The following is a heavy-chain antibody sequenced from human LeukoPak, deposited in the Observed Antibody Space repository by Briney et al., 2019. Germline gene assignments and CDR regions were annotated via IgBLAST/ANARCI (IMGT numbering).Heavy chain of an antibody. J-gene: IGHJ4*02. CDR3: AREGAYYFDY. CDR1: GFAFSSYE. V-gene: IGHV3-48*03. Sequence: GRSLRLSCAASGFAFSSYEMNWVRQAPGKGLEWVSYISSSGNTIYYADSVKGRFTISRDNAKNSLYLQMNSLRAEDTAVYYCAREGAYYFDYWGQGTLVTVSS. CDR2: ISSSGNTI. D-gene: IGHD3-16*01.